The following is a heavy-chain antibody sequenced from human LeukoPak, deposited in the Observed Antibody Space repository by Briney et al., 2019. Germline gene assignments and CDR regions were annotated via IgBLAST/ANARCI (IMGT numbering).Heavy chain of an antibody. CDR1: GFTFSSYS. J-gene: IGHJ4*02. CDR2: ISSSSSYI. V-gene: IGHV3-21*01. Sequence: PGGSLRLSCAASGFTFSSYSMNWVSQAPGKGLEWVSSISSSSSYIYYADSVKGRFTISRDNAKNSLYLQMNSLRAEDTAVYYCARDNYGDYIIDYWGQGTLVTVSS. CDR3: ARDNYGDYIIDY. D-gene: IGHD4-17*01.